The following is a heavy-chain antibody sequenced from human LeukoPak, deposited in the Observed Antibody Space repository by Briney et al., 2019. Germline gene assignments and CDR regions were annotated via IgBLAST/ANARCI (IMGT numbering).Heavy chain of an antibody. CDR3: GRNGSTVVRCSDY. CDR2: ISSYGGST. D-gene: IGHD6-6*01. Sequence: PGRSMRLSCAASGFTFSSYAMHWVRQAPGKGLEYVSSISSYGGSTSYANSVKGRFTISRDNSKNTLYLQMGSLRGEDLVVYYCGRNGSTVVRCSDYWGQGTMVIVSS. J-gene: IGHJ4*02. V-gene: IGHV3-64*01. CDR1: GFTFSSYA.